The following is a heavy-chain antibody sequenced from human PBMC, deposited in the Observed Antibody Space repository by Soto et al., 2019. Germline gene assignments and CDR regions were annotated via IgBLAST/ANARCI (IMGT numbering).Heavy chain of an antibody. V-gene: IGHV1-69*13. Sequence: VKVSCKASGGTFSTYAISWVRQAPGQGLEWMGGIIPIFATANYAQKFQGRVTITADESTSTAYMELSSLRSEDTAVYYCARQFDSDTSGYYYAYWGQGTLLTVSS. CDR1: GGTFSTYA. CDR2: IIPIFATA. D-gene: IGHD3-22*01. J-gene: IGHJ4*02. CDR3: ARQFDSDTSGYYYAY.